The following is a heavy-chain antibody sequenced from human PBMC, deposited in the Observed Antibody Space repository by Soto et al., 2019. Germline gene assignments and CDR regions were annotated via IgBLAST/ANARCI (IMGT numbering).Heavy chain of an antibody. CDR3: ARELNTDSSAYCPFAY. Sequence: ASVKVSCKTSGYHFTAYGLAWLRQAPGQRPEWMGWVSTNNADTNYAEKFQGRVTMTTDKSTTTTSMELRSLRYDDTAVYYCARELNTDSSAYCPFAYWGQGTLVTVSS. CDR1: GYHFTAYG. CDR2: VSTNNADT. J-gene: IGHJ4*02. D-gene: IGHD3-22*01. V-gene: IGHV1-18*01.